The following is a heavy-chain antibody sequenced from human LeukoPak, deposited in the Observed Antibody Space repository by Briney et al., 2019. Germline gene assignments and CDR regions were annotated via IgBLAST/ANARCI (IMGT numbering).Heavy chain of an antibody. CDR1: GFTFSSFW. V-gene: IGHV3-7*04. D-gene: IGHD3-10*01. J-gene: IGHJ4*02. CDR2: INQGGSEK. CDR3: ASDREYYYGSGSFDY. Sequence: GGSLRLSCATSGFTFSSFWMSWVRQAPGTGLEWVANINQGGSEKYYVDSVKGRFTISRDNAKNSLYLQMNSLRAEDTAVYYCASDREYYYGSGSFDYWGQGTLVTVSS.